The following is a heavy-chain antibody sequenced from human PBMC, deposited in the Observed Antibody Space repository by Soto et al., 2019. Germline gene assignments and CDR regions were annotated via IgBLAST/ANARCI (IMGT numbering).Heavy chain of an antibody. CDR2: IYYSGST. CDR1: GGSISSSSYY. J-gene: IGHJ5*02. D-gene: IGHD6-6*01. Sequence: SETLSLTCTVSGGSISSSSYYWGWIRQPPGKGLEWIGSIYYSGSTYYNPSLKSRVTISVDTSKNQFSLKLSSVTAADTAVYYCARFHHRSSSFYRRFDPWGQGTLVTVSS. V-gene: IGHV4-39*01. CDR3: ARFHHRSSSFYRRFDP.